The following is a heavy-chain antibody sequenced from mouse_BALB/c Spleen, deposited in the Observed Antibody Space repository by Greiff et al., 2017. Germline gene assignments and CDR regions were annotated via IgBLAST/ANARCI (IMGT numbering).Heavy chain of an antibody. CDR2: IYPSDSYT. CDR1: GYTFTSYW. J-gene: IGHJ2*01. Sequence: QVQLQQPGAELVRPEASVKLSCKASGYTFTSYWINWVKQRPGQGLEWIGNIYPSDSYTNYNQKFKDKATLTVDKSSSTAFRQLSSPTSEDSAVYYCTRGDPEKNYFDYWGQGTTLTVSS. CDR3: TRGDPEKNYFDY. V-gene: IGHV1-69*02.